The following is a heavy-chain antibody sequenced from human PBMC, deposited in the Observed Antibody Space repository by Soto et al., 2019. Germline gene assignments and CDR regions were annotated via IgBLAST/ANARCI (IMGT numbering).Heavy chain of an antibody. V-gene: IGHV1-18*01. Sequence: VASVKVSCKASGYTFSSYGISWVRQAPGQGLEWMGWISGYNGNTDYAQSLQGRVTMTTDTFTNTAYMELRSLRSDDTAVYYCARARGQWLVTTEYDCWGQGTLVTVS. D-gene: IGHD6-19*01. CDR1: GYTFSSYG. CDR3: ARARGQWLVTTEYDC. J-gene: IGHJ4*02. CDR2: ISGYNGNT.